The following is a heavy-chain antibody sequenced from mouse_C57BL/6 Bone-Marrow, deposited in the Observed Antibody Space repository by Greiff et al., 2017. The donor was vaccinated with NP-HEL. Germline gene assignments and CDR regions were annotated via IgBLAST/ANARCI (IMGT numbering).Heavy chain of an antibody. CDR2: IHPNSGRT. Sequence: VQLQQPGAELVKPGASVKLSCKASGYTFTSYWMHWVKQRPGQGLEWIGMIHPNSGRTNYNEKFKSKATLTVDQSASTAYMQLSSLTSDDSWVYSCARRGTTVVAKWYFDVWGTGTTVTVSS. CDR3: ARRGTTVVAKWYFDV. J-gene: IGHJ1*03. CDR1: GYTFTSYW. D-gene: IGHD1-1*01. V-gene: IGHV1-64*01.